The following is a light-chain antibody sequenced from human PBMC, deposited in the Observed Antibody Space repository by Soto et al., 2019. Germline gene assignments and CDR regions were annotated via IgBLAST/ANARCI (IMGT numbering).Light chain of an antibody. CDR3: SAWEDDLHSDWV. J-gene: IGLJ3*02. CDR2: SNN. Sequence: QSVLTQPPSASGAPGQRVTISCSGSSSNIGSNTVNWYQQLPGTAPKLLIYSNNQRPSGVPDRLSGSTTGTSASLAISGLPAEDEEDYYCSAWEDDLHSDWVFGGGTKLTVL. CDR1: SSNIGSNT. V-gene: IGLV1-44*01.